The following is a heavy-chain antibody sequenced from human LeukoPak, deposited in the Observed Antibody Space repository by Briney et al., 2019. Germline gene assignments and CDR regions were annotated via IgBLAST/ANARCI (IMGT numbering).Heavy chain of an antibody. CDR1: GYSFTSYW. J-gene: IGHJ6*03. CDR3: ARRGRWFGTPSRGYYYMDV. D-gene: IGHD3-10*01. Sequence: GESLKISCKGSGYSFTSYWIGWVRQMPGKGLEWMGIIYPGVSDTRYSPSFQGQVTISADNSLSTAYLQWSSLKASDTAMYYCARRGRWFGTPSRGYYYMDVWGKGTTVTVSS. CDR2: IYPGVSDT. V-gene: IGHV5-51*01.